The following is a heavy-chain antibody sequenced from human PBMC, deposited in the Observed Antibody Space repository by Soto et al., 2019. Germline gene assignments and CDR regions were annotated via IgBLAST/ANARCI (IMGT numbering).Heavy chain of an antibody. CDR3: ANEMTPVVAATTDY. CDR2: ISGSGGST. V-gene: IGHV3-23*01. CDR1: GFTFSSYA. Sequence: GGSLRLSCAASGFTFSSYAMSWVRQAPGKGLEWVSAISGSGGSTYYADSVKGRFTISRDNSKNTLYLQMNSLRAEDTAVYYCANEMTPVVAATTDYWGQGTLVTVSS. D-gene: IGHD2-15*01. J-gene: IGHJ4*02.